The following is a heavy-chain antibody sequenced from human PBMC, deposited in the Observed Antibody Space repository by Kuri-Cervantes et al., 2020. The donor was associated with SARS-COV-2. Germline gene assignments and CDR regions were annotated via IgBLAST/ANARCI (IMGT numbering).Heavy chain of an antibody. D-gene: IGHD1-26*01. J-gene: IGHJ4*02. V-gene: IGHV4-4*02. CDR2: IYSSGST. Sequence: GSLRLSCAVSGGSISSNNWWSWVRQPPGKGLEWIGSIYSSGSTDYNPSLQSRVTISVDTSKNHFSLRLTSVTAADTAVYYCARVGSGTYYSMASDYWGQGTLVTVSS. CDR1: GGSISSNNW. CDR3: ARVGSGTYYSMASDY.